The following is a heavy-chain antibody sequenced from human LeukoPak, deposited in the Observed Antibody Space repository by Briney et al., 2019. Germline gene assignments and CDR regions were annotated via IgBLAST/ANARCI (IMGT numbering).Heavy chain of an antibody. D-gene: IGHD6-19*01. CDR2: IRSNGENT. V-gene: IGHV3-64D*09. CDR1: GFTFSSYW. CDR3: VKTRVGGGWYGYYLDY. J-gene: IGHJ4*02. Sequence: PGGSLRLSCAASGFTFSSYWMHWVRQAPGKGLEYVSVIRSNGENTDYADSVKGRFTISRDNSKNTLYLHMSSLRPEDTAVYYCVKTRVGGGWYGYYLDYWGQGTLVTVSS.